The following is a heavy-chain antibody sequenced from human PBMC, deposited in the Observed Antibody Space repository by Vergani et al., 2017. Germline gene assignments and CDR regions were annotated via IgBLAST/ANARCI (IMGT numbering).Heavy chain of an antibody. CDR2: INPNSGGT. Sequence: QVQLVQSGAEVKKPGASVKVSCKASGYTFTGYYMHWVRQAPGQGLEWMGWINPNSGGTNYAQKFQGRVTMTRDTSISTAYMELSRLRSDDTAVYYCARGPRGALGYCSGGSCSYHNWFDPWGQGTLVTVSS. CDR1: GYTFTGYY. D-gene: IGHD2-15*01. CDR3: ARGPRGALGYCSGGSCSYHNWFDP. V-gene: IGHV1-2*02. J-gene: IGHJ5*02.